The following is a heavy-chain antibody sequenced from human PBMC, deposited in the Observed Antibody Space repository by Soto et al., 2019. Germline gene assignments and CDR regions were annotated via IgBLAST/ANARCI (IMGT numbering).Heavy chain of an antibody. J-gene: IGHJ6*02. CDR3: ARPEPDYGDDYYYYGMDV. Sequence: SVKVSCKASGGTFSSYAISWVRQAPGQGLEWMGGIIPIFGTANYAQKFQGRVTITADESTSTAYMELSSLRSEDTAVYYCARPEPDYGDDYYYYGMDVWGQGTTLTVSS. V-gene: IGHV1-69*13. CDR1: GGTFSSYA. CDR2: IIPIFGTA. D-gene: IGHD4-17*01.